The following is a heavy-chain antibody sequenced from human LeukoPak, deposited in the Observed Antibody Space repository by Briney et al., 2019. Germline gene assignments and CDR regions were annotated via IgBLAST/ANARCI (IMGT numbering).Heavy chain of an antibody. Sequence: SETVSLICSVSGDSISRYYGSWIRQPAGKGLEGIGRIHTSGSINYNPSLKSRVTMSVDTSKNQFSLRLNSVTAADTAVYYCARGPASVRGVHLTPGAFDIWGQGTMVTVSS. J-gene: IGHJ3*02. CDR1: GDSISRYY. CDR3: ARGPASVRGVHLTPGAFDI. CDR2: IHTSGSI. V-gene: IGHV4-4*07. D-gene: IGHD3-10*01.